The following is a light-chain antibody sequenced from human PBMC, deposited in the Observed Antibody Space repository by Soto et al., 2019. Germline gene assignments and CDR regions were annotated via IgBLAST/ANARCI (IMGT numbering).Light chain of an antibody. CDR3: QQYNSYSFT. V-gene: IGKV1-5*03. J-gene: IGKJ3*01. Sequence: DIQMTQSPSTLSASVGDRVTITCRASQSISNWLAWYQQKPGKAPKLLIYKASSLKSGVPARFSGSGSGTEFTLTISSLQPEDFATYYCQQYNSYSFTFGPGTKVDLK. CDR2: KAS. CDR1: QSISNW.